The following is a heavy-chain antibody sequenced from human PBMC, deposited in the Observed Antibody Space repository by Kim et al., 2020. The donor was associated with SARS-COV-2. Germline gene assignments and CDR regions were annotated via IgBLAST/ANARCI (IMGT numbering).Heavy chain of an antibody. CDR2: SEK. Sequence: SEKNYVDSVKGRFTISGDNAENSLFLQMNSLRVEDTATYFCARGNWAPFDYWGQGSLVTVSS. V-gene: IGHV3-7*04. CDR3: ARGNWAPFDY. D-gene: IGHD1-1*01. J-gene: IGHJ4*02.